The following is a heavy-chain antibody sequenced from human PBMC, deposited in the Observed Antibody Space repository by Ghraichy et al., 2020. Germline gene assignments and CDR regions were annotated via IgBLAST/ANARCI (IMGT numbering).Heavy chain of an antibody. V-gene: IGHV4-39*01. CDR2: LYYSGSSWST. Sequence: ESLSLTCTVSGGSISSRNSYWAWIRQPPGKGPEWIGSLYYSGSSWSTYYNPSLKGRVTMSVDTSKNQYSLNLSSVTAADTAVYYCARIVSEDWGQGTLVTVSS. CDR1: GGSISSRNSY. J-gene: IGHJ4*02. CDR3: ARIVSED. D-gene: IGHD1-14*01.